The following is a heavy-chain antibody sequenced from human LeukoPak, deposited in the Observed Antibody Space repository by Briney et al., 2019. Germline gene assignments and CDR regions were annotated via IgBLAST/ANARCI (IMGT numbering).Heavy chain of an antibody. V-gene: IGHV3-21*06. Sequence: GGSLRLSCAASGFTLSSYTMNWVRQAPGKGLEWVSSISVSSTFMYYADSVKGRFTISRDNAKNAMYLQMNSLRAEDTAVYFCAREVAYCAGDCFPAWGQGTLVTVSS. CDR1: GFTLSSYT. CDR2: ISVSSTFM. CDR3: AREVAYCAGDCFPA. D-gene: IGHD2-21*02. J-gene: IGHJ5*02.